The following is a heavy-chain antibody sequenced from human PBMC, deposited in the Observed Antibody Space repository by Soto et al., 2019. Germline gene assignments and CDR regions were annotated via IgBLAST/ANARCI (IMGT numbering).Heavy chain of an antibody. CDR3: AREYGSGSYYQTEYYYYMDV. Sequence: QVQLVQSGAEVKKPGASVKVSCKASGYTFTSYDINWVRQATGQGLEWMGWMNPNSGNTGYAQKFQGRVTMTRNTYISTAYMALSSLRSEDTAVYYCAREYGSGSYYQTEYYYYMDVWGKGTTVTVSS. D-gene: IGHD3-10*01. CDR2: MNPNSGNT. CDR1: GYTFTSYD. J-gene: IGHJ6*03. V-gene: IGHV1-8*01.